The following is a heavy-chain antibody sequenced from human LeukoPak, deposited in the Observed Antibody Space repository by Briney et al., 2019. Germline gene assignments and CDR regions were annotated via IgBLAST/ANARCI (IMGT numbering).Heavy chain of an antibody. CDR3: ARGVADRWLQLPNDY. J-gene: IGHJ4*02. Sequence: SVTVSCTASGGTFSSYAISWVRQAPGQGLEWMGGIIPIFGTANYAQKFQGRVTITADESTSTAYMELSSLRSEDTAVYYCARGVADRWLQLPNDYWGQGTLVTVSS. D-gene: IGHD5-24*01. CDR1: GGTFSSYA. CDR2: IIPIFGTA. V-gene: IGHV1-69*13.